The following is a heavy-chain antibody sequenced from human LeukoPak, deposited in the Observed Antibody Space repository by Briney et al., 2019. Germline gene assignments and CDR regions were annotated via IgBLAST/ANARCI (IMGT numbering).Heavy chain of an antibody. Sequence: SETLSLTCAVSGGSVSSENWWSWVRQPPGKGLEWIGEIHHSGNTNYSPSLKSRVTISLDKSRNQFSLKLNSVTAADTAVYYCAKAGVWLPAVWGQGTLVTVSS. J-gene: IGHJ4*02. CDR3: AKAGVWLPAV. CDR2: IHHSGNT. CDR1: GGSVSSENW. V-gene: IGHV4-4*02. D-gene: IGHD3-9*01.